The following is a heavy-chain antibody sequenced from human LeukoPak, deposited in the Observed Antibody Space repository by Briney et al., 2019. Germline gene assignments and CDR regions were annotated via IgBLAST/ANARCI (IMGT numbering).Heavy chain of an antibody. CDR1: GFTFSDYY. CDR2: ISSSSSYT. D-gene: IGHD5-18*01. V-gene: IGHV3-11*06. Sequence: GGSLRLSCSASGFTFSDYYTGWLRQAPGKGLEWVSYISSSSSYTNYADSVKGRFTISRDNAKNSLYLQMNSLRAEDTAVYYCAREGRGYSYGTFDYWGQGTLVTVSS. J-gene: IGHJ4*02. CDR3: AREGRGYSYGTFDY.